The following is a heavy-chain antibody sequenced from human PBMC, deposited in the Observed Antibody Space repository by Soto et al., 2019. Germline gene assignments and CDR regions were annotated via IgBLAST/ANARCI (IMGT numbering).Heavy chain of an antibody. CDR2: IYYSGST. CDR3: ARGNGYTYGNWFDP. D-gene: IGHD5-18*01. J-gene: IGHJ5*02. Sequence: SETLSLTCTVSGGSISNGGYYLSWIRQHPGKGLEWIGHIYYSGSTYYNPSLRSRAIISVDMSKNQFSLKLSSVTAADTGVYYCARGNGYTYGNWFDPWGQGTLVTVSS. V-gene: IGHV4-31*03. CDR1: GGSISNGGYY.